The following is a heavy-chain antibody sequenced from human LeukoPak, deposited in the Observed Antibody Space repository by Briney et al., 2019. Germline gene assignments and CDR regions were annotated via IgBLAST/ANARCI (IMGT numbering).Heavy chain of an antibody. CDR3: ARGQHRLLWFGESTINYYYYYMDV. J-gene: IGHJ6*03. V-gene: IGHV1-46*01. CDR1: GYTFTSYG. D-gene: IGHD3-10*01. Sequence: ASVKVSCKASGYTFTSYGISWVRQAPGQGLEWMGIINPSGGSTSYAQKFQGRVTMTRDMSTSTVYMELSSLRSEDTAVYYCARGQHRLLWFGESTINYYYYYMDVWGKGTTVTVSS. CDR2: INPSGGST.